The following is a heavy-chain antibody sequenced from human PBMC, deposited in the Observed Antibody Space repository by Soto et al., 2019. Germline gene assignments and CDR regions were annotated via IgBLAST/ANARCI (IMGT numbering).Heavy chain of an antibody. V-gene: IGHV3-21*01. J-gene: IGHJ3*02. CDR3: ARRRGVATLRTTEYAFDI. Sequence: PGGSLRLSCAASGFTFSSYSMNWVRQAPGKGLEWVSSISSSSSYIYYADSVKGRFTISRDNAKNSLYLQMSSLRAEDTAVYYCARRRGVATLRTTEYAFDIWGQGTMVTVSS. CDR1: GFTFSSYS. CDR2: ISSSSSYI. D-gene: IGHD5-12*01.